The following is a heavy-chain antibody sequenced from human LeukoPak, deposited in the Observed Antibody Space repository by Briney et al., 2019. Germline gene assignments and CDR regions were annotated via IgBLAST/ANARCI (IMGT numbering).Heavy chain of an antibody. Sequence: ASVKVSCKTSGYTFTVKFLHWLRQAPGQGLQWMGGIEPNSGVTVYGQNFRGRLTVTRDTSVSTGYMDLSRLRSDDSAVYYCALENYYDGSGFSKAFDFWGQGTLVTVSS. CDR2: IEPNSGVT. D-gene: IGHD3-22*01. V-gene: IGHV1-2*02. J-gene: IGHJ4*02. CDR3: ALENYYDGSGFSKAFDF. CDR1: GYTFTVKF.